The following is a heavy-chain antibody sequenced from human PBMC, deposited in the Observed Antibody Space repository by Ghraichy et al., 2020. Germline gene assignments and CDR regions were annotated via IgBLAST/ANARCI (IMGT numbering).Heavy chain of an antibody. CDR3: ARAYRPGVAVAIDY. CDR1: GGSISSYY. CDR2: IFYSGST. J-gene: IGHJ4*02. D-gene: IGHD6-19*01. V-gene: IGHV4-59*01. Sequence: ESLNISCTVSGGSISSYYWSWIRQPPGKGLEWIGYIFYSGSTNYNPSLKSRVTISVDTSKNQFSLKLTSVTAADTAVYYCARAYRPGVAVAIDYWGQGTLVTVSS.